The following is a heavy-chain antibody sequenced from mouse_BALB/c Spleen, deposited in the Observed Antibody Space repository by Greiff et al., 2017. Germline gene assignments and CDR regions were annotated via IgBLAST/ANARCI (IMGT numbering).Heavy chain of an antibody. J-gene: IGHJ3*01. CDR1: GFTFSSYG. D-gene: IGHD2-14*01. CDR2: INSNGGST. Sequence: EVQLVESGGGLVQPGGSLKLSCAASGFTFSSYGMSWVRQTPDKRLELVATINSNGGSTYYPDSVKGRFTISRDNAKNTLYLQMSSLKSEDTAMYYCARRNYRYDRFAYWGQGTLVTVSA. V-gene: IGHV5-6-3*01. CDR3: ARRNYRYDRFAY.